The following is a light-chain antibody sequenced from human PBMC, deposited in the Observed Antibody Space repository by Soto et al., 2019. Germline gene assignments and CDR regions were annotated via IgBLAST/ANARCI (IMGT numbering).Light chain of an antibody. CDR1: SGYSNYK. CDR2: VGTGGIVG. CDR3: GADHGSGSNFLVV. V-gene: IGLV9-49*01. J-gene: IGLJ2*01. Sequence: QSVLTQPPSASASLGASVTLTCTLSSGYSNYKVDWYQQRPGKGPRFVMRVGTGGIVGSKGDGIPDRFSVLGSGLNRYLTIKNIQEEDESDYHCGADHGSGSNFLVVFGGGTKVTVL.